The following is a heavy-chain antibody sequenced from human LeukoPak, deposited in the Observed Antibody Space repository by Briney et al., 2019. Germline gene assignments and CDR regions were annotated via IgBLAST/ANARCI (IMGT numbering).Heavy chain of an antibody. D-gene: IGHD2-15*01. J-gene: IGHJ6*02. V-gene: IGHV3-30-3*01. CDR3: ARDDIVVVVAATRPEIDYYYGMDV. CDR1: GFTFSSYA. Sequence: PGGSLRLSCAASGFTFSSYAMHWVRQAPGKGLEWVAVISYDGSNKYYADSVKGRFTISRDNSKNTLYLQMNSLRAEDTAVYYCARDDIVVVVAATRPEIDYYYGMDVWGQGTTVTVSS. CDR2: ISYDGSNK.